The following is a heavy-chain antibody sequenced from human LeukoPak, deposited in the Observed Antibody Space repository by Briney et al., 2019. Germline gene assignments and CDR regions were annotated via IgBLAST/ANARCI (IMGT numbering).Heavy chain of an antibody. CDR1: GGTFSSYA. CDR2: IIPIFGTA. D-gene: IGHD6-19*01. V-gene: IGHV1-69*13. J-gene: IGHJ4*02. Sequence: SSVKVSCKASGGTFSSYAISWVRQAPGQGLEWMGGIIPIFGTANYAQKFQGRVTITADESTSTAYMELSSLRSEDTAVYYCASEAVAGTRTLYYWGQGTLVTVSS. CDR3: ASEAVAGTRTLYY.